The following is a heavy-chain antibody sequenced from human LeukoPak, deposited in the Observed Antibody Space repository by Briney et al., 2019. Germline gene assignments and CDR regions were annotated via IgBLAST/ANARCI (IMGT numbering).Heavy chain of an antibody. J-gene: IGHJ6*03. Sequence: SETLSLTCTVSGGSISSYYWSWIRQPPGKGLEWIGRIYTSGSTNYNPSLKSRVTISVDTSKNQFSLKLSSVTAADTAVYYCARAVPHCSSTSCYAKSDYYYYYMDVWGKGTTVTISS. D-gene: IGHD2-2*01. V-gene: IGHV4-4*08. CDR3: ARAVPHCSSTSCYAKSDYYYYYMDV. CDR2: IYTSGST. CDR1: GGSISSYY.